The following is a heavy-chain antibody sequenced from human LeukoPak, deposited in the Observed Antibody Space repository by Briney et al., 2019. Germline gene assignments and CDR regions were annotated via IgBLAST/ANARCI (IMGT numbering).Heavy chain of an antibody. Sequence: KPSETLSLTCTVPGVSITPYYWSWIRQPPGKGLELIVYIYHSGSTNYNPSLKSRVTISVDTSKNQFSLKLSSVTAADTAVYYCARESGDFWSGYSLDYWGQGTLVTVSS. CDR2: IYHSGST. CDR1: GVSITPYY. J-gene: IGHJ4*02. D-gene: IGHD3-3*01. V-gene: IGHV4-59*01. CDR3: ARESGDFWSGYSLDY.